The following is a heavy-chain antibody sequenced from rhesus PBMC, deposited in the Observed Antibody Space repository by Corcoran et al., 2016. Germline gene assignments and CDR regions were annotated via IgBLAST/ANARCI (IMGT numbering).Heavy chain of an antibody. Sequence: QLQLQESGPGLVKPSETLSLTCAVSGGSISSNYWSWIRQPPGKGLEWLGRISGGGGSTDYNPSLKSRVTISTDTSKNQCSLKRSTVTAADTAVYYCARDTVTTLLYWYFDLWGPGTPITISS. D-gene: IGHD4-23*01. V-gene: IGHV4-173*01. CDR3: ARDTVTTLLYWYFDL. CDR2: ISGGGGST. J-gene: IGHJ2*01. CDR1: GGSISSNY.